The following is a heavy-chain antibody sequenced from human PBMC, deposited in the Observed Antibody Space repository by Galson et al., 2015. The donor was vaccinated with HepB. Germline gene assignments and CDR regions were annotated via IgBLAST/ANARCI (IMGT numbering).Heavy chain of an antibody. CDR1: GYTFTYYN. Sequence: SVKVSCKASGYTFTYYNIHWVRQAPGQGLEWMGWIVPDSGGTTYAQKFQGRVTMTRDTSISTAYMELSRLTSDDTAMYYCATVAGIADDDAYDIWGQGTMVTVSP. CDR2: IVPDSGGT. J-gene: IGHJ3*02. CDR3: ATVAGIADDDAYDI. V-gene: IGHV1-2*02. D-gene: IGHD6-13*01.